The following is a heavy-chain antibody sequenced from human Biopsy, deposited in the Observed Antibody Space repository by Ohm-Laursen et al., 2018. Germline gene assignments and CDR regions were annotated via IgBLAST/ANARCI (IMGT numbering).Heavy chain of an antibody. Sequence: SLRLSCTASESTFRSYWMDRVRQPPGKGLEWVSSISTSGSSTNYADSVKGRFTMSRDNAEKSLYLQMNSLGVEDTAVYYCARHGDNDYSNFDSWGQGALVTVSS. CDR2: ISTSGSST. CDR1: ESTFRSYW. CDR3: ARHGDNDYSNFDS. J-gene: IGHJ4*02. D-gene: IGHD4-11*01. V-gene: IGHV3-21*01.